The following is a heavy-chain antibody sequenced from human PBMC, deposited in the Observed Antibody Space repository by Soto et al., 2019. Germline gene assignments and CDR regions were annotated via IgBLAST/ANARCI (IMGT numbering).Heavy chain of an antibody. CDR1: SGSISSSNW. V-gene: IGHV4-4*02. Sequence: QVQLQESGPGLVKPSGTLSLTCAVSSGSISSSNWWSWVRQPPRKSLEWIGEIYHSGSTNYNPSPKRRATISVDKSKNQFSLKLGSVTAAVPAVYYCARDKRSGIADVRYYFDYWGQGTLVTVSS. CDR3: ARDKRSGIADVRYYFDY. J-gene: IGHJ4*02. D-gene: IGHD6-13*01. CDR2: IYHSGST.